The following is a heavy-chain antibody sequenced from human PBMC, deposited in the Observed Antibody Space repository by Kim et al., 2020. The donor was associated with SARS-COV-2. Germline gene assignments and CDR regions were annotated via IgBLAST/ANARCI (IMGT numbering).Heavy chain of an antibody. CDR2: K. D-gene: IGHD2-21*01. CDR3: AHRHPIAGLDY. J-gene: IGHJ4*02. Sequence: KRYSPVLKSRLTIAKDTSKNPVVLTMTNMDPVDTATYYCAHRHPIAGLDYWGQGTLVTVSS. V-gene: IGHV2-5*01.